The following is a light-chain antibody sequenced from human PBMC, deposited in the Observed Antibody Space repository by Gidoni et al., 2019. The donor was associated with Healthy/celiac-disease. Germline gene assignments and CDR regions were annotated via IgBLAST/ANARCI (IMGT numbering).Light chain of an antibody. Sequence: DIQMTQSPSSLSASVGARVTITCQASQYISNYLNWYQQKQGKSPKLLIYDASNLERGVRSGFSGSGSGTDFTFNISSLQPEVIATYYCQQYDTRPRTFXQXTRLEIK. J-gene: IGKJ2*01. CDR2: DAS. CDR1: QYISNY. CDR3: QQYDTRPRT. V-gene: IGKV1-33*01.